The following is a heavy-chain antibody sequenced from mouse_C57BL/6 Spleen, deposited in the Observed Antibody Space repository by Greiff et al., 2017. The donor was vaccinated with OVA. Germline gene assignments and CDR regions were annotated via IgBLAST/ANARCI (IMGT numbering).Heavy chain of an antibody. CDR2: IYPGDGDT. Sequence: QVQLQQSGPELVKPGASVKISCKASGYAFSSSWMNWVKQRPGKGLEWIGRIYPGDGDTNYNGKFKGTATLTADKSSSTAYMQLSSLTSEDSAVYFCARGATVVGAPMDYWGQGTSVTVSS. J-gene: IGHJ4*01. D-gene: IGHD1-1*01. CDR3: ARGATVVGAPMDY. CDR1: GYAFSSSW. V-gene: IGHV1-82*01.